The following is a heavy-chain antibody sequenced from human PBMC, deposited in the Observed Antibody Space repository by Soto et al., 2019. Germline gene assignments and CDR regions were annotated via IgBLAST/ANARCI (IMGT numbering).Heavy chain of an antibody. Sequence: ASVKISCKASGHTISNYAIHWMRQAPGQRPEWMGWINTGNGDTKYSQKFRGRVTISSDTSASTVYMDLSSLTSEDTAVFFCARGLASSTVGYYYYGLDVWGQGTTVTVSS. J-gene: IGHJ6*02. CDR2: INTGNGDT. CDR3: ARGLASSTVGYYYYGLDV. V-gene: IGHV1-3*04. CDR1: GHTISNYA. D-gene: IGHD2-15*01.